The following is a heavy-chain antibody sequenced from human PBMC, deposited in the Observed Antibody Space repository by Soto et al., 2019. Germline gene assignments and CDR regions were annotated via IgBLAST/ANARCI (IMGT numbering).Heavy chain of an antibody. CDR1: GGSIGSYY. J-gene: IGHJ4*02. V-gene: IGHV4-59*12. CDR3: ARALYHSIGGPL. D-gene: IGHD6-19*01. CDR2: SYYSGLT. Sequence: QVQLKESGPGLVKPSETLSLTCTISGGSIGSYYWSWVRQPPGKGLEWIGFSYYSGLTNYNPSLKGRVTMSMDTSNNQISLKLGSVTAADTAVYYCARALYHSIGGPLWGQGTLVTVSS.